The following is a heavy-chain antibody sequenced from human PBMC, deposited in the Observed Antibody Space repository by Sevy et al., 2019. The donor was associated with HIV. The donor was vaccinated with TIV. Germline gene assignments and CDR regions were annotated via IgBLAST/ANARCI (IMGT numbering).Heavy chain of an antibody. V-gene: IGHV3-21*01. D-gene: IGHD2-21*02. Sequence: GGSLRLSCAASGFIFSNYNMKWVSQAPGKGLESVSSISSNSHDIYYADSVKGRFTISRDNAKNSLYLQMNSLRAEDTAVYYCARKMELLVPDYWGQGTLVTVSS. CDR3: ARKMELLVPDY. CDR1: GFIFSNYN. CDR2: ISSNSHDI. J-gene: IGHJ4*02.